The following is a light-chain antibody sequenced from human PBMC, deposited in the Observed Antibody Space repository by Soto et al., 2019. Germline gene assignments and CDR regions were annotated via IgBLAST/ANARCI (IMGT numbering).Light chain of an antibody. Sequence: DIQMTQSPSSLSASVGDRVTITCRASQSISNYLNWYQLKPAKAPKLLIYAASNSQGGVPSRFSGSGSGTDFTLTISSLQPEEFATYSFQQSYSTPHTFGQGTKLEI. V-gene: IGKV1-39*01. CDR2: AAS. J-gene: IGKJ2*01. CDR3: QQSYSTPHT. CDR1: QSISNY.